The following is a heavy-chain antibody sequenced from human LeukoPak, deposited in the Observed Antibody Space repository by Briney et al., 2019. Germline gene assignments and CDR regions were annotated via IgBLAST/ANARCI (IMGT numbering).Heavy chain of an antibody. J-gene: IGHJ3*02. CDR3: ATVTAHEKDAFDI. CDR2: FDPEDGET. CDR1: GYTFTTYD. V-gene: IGHV1-24*01. Sequence: GASVKVSCKASGYTFTTYDINWVRQAPGQGLEWMGGFDPEDGETIYAQKFQGRVTMTEDTSTDTAYMELSSLRSEDTAVYYRATVTAHEKDAFDIWGQGTMVTVSS. D-gene: IGHD2-21*02.